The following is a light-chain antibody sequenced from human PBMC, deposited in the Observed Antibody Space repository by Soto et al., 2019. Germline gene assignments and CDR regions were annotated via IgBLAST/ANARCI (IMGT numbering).Light chain of an antibody. CDR1: QSISNW. J-gene: IGKJ1*01. CDR2: WAS. V-gene: IGKV1-5*03. CDR3: QQYNTYSGT. Sequence: DIQMTQSPSTLSASVGDRVTITCRAGQSISNWLAWYQQKPGKAPKLLIYWASTLQSGVPSRFSGSGSGTEFSLTITSLQPNDSATYYCQQYNTYSGTFGQGTQVEIK.